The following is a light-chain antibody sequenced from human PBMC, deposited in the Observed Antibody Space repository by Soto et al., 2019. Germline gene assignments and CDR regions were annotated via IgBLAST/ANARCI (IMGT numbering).Light chain of an antibody. CDR1: QTITNW. CDR2: DAS. V-gene: IGKV1-5*01. Sequence: DIKMTQSPSILSASVGDRVTLTSRSSQTITNWLAWYQQKPGKAPRILIYDASSLESWVPSRFSGSGSGTEFTLTISSLQSEDFATYYCQQYKSFWTLGQGTKVDI. J-gene: IGKJ1*01. CDR3: QQYKSFWT.